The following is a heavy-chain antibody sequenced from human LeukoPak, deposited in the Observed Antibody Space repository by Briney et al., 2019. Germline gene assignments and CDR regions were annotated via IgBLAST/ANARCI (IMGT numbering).Heavy chain of an antibody. Sequence: PSETLSLTFTVSGGSISSYYWSWVWQPQGKGREWVGYGYYSWRNNYNPSLKSRVTISVDPSKTQSSLKLSSGTAADTALYYCASGAEKMDNALDIWGHGTMVTVSS. D-gene: IGHD2-2*03. CDR2: GYYSWRN. J-gene: IGHJ3*02. CDR1: GGSISSYY. CDR3: ASGAEKMDNALDI. V-gene: IGHV4-59*13.